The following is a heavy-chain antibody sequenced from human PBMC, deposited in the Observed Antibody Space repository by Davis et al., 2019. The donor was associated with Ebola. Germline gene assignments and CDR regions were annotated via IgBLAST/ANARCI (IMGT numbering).Heavy chain of an antibody. V-gene: IGHV3-23*01. CDR1: GFTFSSYW. CDR2: ISGSGGTT. D-gene: IGHD3-10*01. CDR3: ATSSRLYFGSGSFFGMDV. Sequence: GGSLRLSCAASGFTFSSYWMSWVRQAPGKGLEWVSAISGSGGTTYYADSVKGRFTISRDNSKNTLYLQMNSLRADDTAVYYCATSSRLYFGSGSFFGMDVWGKGTTVTVSS. J-gene: IGHJ6*04.